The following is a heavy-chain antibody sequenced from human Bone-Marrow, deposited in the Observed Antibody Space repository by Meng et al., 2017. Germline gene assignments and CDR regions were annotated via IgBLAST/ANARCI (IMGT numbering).Heavy chain of an antibody. Sequence: ASVKVSCKASGYTFTSHVIHWVRQTPGQRPEWLGWINTASGNTRYSQKFQGRVTITRDTSATTAYMELSGLRSEDTAIYYCARLYSSSYYPYDYWGQGNLVTVSS. CDR1: GYTFTSHV. CDR3: ARLYSSSYYPYDY. J-gene: IGHJ4*02. V-gene: IGHV1-3*04. D-gene: IGHD1-26*01. CDR2: INTASGNT.